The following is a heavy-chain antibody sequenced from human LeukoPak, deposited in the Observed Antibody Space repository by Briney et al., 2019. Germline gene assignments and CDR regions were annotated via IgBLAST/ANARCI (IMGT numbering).Heavy chain of an antibody. J-gene: IGHJ5*02. CDR3: ARTTYGSGRNWFDP. CDR1: GGSISSGGYY. Sequence: PSETLSLTCTVSGGSISSGGYYWSWIRQPPGKGLEWIGYLYKGGGTNYNPSLKSRVVISVDTSQNRFSLNLTSVTAADTAVYYCARTTYGSGRNWFDPWGQGVLVTVSS. D-gene: IGHD3-10*01. V-gene: IGHV4-61*08. CDR2: LYKGGGT.